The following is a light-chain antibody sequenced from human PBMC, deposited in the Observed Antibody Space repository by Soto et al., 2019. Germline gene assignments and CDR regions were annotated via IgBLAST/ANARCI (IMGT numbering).Light chain of an antibody. J-gene: IGLJ1*01. CDR3: SSYTSSSSYV. CDR2: TVS. CDR1: SSDVGGYKY. V-gene: IGLV2-14*01. Sequence: QSALTQPASVSGSPGQSITISCTGTSSDVGGYKYVSWYQQHPGKAPKLLIYTVSNRPSGVSNRFSGSKSGNTASLTISGLQTEDEADYYCSSYTSSSSYVFGNGTKVTVL.